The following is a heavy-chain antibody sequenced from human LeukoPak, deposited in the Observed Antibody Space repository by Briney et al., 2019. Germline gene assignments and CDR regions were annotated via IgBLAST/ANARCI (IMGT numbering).Heavy chain of an antibody. J-gene: IGHJ4*02. V-gene: IGHV3-21*01. Sequence: GGSLRLSCAASGFIFSSYTMSWVRQAPGKGLEWVSSVGADTNYIYYADSVKGRFTISRDNAKNSLYLQMNSLRAEDTAVYYCARVGGRQLAGGVFEHWGQGTLVTVSS. CDR1: GFIFSSYT. D-gene: IGHD6-6*01. CDR3: ARVGGRQLAGGVFEH. CDR2: VGADTNYI.